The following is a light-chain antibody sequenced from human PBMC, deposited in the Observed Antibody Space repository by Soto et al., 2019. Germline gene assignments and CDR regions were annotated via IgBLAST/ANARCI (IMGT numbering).Light chain of an antibody. Sequence: DIQMTQSSSRLSASLXDRVPIAFVASHSICYCVAXXQQXXGXAPKXXXDHXSTLETGVPSRLSGSGYGTEFTLTIASLQPDDSANYYCQQRKSDPRTFGQGTKVDIK. CDR3: QQRKSDPRT. V-gene: IGKV1-5*01. CDR1: HSICYC. J-gene: IGKJ1*01. CDR2: HXS.